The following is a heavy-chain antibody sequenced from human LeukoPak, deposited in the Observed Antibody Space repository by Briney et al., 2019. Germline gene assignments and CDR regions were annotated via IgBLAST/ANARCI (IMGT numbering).Heavy chain of an antibody. CDR2: INPNSGGT. CDR1: GYSFTDYY. D-gene: IGHD2-21*01. Sequence: GSVKVSCKTSGYSFTDYYMHWVRQAPGQGLEWMGWINPNSGGTSSAQKFQGRVTMTRDTSISTVYMEVSWLTSDDTAIYYCARADRPHGGPYLIGPWGQGTLVTVSS. J-gene: IGHJ5*02. V-gene: IGHV1-2*02. CDR3: ARADRPHGGPYLIGP.